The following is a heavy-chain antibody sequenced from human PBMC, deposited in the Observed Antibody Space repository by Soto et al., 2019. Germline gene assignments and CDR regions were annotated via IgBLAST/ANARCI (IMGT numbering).Heavy chain of an antibody. CDR2: INPNSGGT. CDR1: GYTFTGYY. D-gene: IGHD4-17*01. CDR3: ARWAYGGNSYYGMDV. Sequence: ASVKVSCKASGYTFTGYYMHWVRQAPGQGLEWMGWINPNSGGTNYAQKFQGRVTMTRDTSISTAYMELSRLRSDDKAVYYCARWAYGGNSYYGMDVWGQGTTVTGSS. J-gene: IGHJ6*02. V-gene: IGHV1-2*02.